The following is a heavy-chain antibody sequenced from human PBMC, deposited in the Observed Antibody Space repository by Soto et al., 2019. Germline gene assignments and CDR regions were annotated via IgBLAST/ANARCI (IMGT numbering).Heavy chain of an antibody. CDR2: ISAYNGNT. V-gene: IGHV1-18*01. Sequence: GASVKVSCKASGYTFTSYGISWVRQAPGQGLEWMGWISAYNGNTNYAQKLLGRVTMTTDTSTSTAYMELRSLRSDDTAVYYCARALGIAVAGTSDYWGQGTLVTVSS. CDR3: ARALGIAVAGTSDY. D-gene: IGHD6-19*01. J-gene: IGHJ4*02. CDR1: GYTFTSYG.